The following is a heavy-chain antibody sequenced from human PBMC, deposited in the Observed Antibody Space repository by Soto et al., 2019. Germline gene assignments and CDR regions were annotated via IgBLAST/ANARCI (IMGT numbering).Heavy chain of an antibody. D-gene: IGHD2-15*01. CDR3: VRAPYSLDI. CDR2: INPRGGSA. CDR1: GYPFTSFF. Sequence: QLAQSGAEVRSPGASVKISCTASGYPFTSFFIHWVRQAPGQGLEWVGVINPRGGSANYAQKFQGRLTLTRDTSSTTVYLDLSSLKSEDTALYFCVRAPYSLDIWGQGTLVTVSS. V-gene: IGHV1-46*01. J-gene: IGHJ4*02.